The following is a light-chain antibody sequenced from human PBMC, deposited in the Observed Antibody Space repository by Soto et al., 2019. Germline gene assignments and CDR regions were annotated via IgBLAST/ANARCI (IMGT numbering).Light chain of an antibody. J-gene: IGKJ1*01. CDR1: QSLSGW. V-gene: IGKV1-5*01. CDR3: QQYASYPWT. Sequence: DIQLTQIPSTLSASIGDRVTITCRASQSLSGWLAWYQQTPGKAPKLLISDAFRLESGVPSRFRGSESGTEFSLTISNLQPGDSATFYCQQYASYPWTFGRGTKV. CDR2: DAF.